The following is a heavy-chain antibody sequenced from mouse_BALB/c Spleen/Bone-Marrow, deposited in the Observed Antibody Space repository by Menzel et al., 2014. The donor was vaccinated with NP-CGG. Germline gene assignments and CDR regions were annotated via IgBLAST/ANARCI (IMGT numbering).Heavy chain of an antibody. Sequence: LVESGAELVKPGASVKLSCTASGFNIKDTYMHWVKQRPEQGLEWIGRIDPANGNTKYDPKFQGKATITADTSSNTAYLQLSSLTSEDTAVYYCASYYYGSYGFAYWGRGTLVTVSA. D-gene: IGHD1-1*01. J-gene: IGHJ3*01. CDR2: IDPANGNT. CDR3: ASYYYGSYGFAY. V-gene: IGHV14-3*02. CDR1: GFNIKDTY.